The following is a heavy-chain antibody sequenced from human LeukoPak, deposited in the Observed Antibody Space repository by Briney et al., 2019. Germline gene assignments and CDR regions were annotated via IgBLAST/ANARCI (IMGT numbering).Heavy chain of an antibody. Sequence: PSETLSLTCTVSGASISSDNYYWTWLRQPPGKGPEYIGYMYHSGKTHYNPSLQSRVTISTDRSKSQQFSLTVTSVTAADTAVYYCARSPRVGATSGVDFQHWGQGTLVTVSS. CDR2: MYHSGKT. CDR3: ARSPRVGATSGVDFQH. V-gene: IGHV4-30-2*01. CDR1: GASISSDNYY. D-gene: IGHD1-26*01. J-gene: IGHJ1*01.